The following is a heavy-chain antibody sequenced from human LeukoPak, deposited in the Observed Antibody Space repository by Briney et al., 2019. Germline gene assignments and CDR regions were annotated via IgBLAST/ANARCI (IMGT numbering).Heavy chain of an antibody. CDR3: ARAHYRYCTSTSCLGDFDY. J-gene: IGHJ4*02. CDR2: IYTSGST. Sequence: SETLSLTCTVSGASISSYYWTWIRQPAGKGLEWIGRIYTSGSTNYNPSLKSRVAMSVDTSKSQFSLKLSSVTAADTAVYYCARAHYRYCTSTSCLGDFDYWGQGTLVTVSS. V-gene: IGHV4-4*07. D-gene: IGHD2-2*01. CDR1: GASISSYY.